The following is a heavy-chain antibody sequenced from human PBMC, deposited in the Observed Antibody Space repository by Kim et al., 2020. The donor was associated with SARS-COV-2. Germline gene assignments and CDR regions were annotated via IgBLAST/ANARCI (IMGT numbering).Heavy chain of an antibody. CDR3: ATLTRGYSSH. D-gene: IGHD5-18*01. Sequence: SETLSLTCTVSGGSISSYYWNWIRQSPGKGLEWVGYIFYSGTTNYNPSLRSRVTISVDTSKNQFSLKLSSVTAADTAVYYCATLTRGYSSHWGQGTLVTVSS. CDR2: IFYSGTT. CDR1: GGSISSYY. J-gene: IGHJ4*02. V-gene: IGHV4-59*01.